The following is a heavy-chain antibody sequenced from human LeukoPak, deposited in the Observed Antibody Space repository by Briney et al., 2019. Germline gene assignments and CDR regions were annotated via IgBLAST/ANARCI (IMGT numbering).Heavy chain of an antibody. CDR3: ARVSLSSGCLSN. D-gene: IGHD6-19*01. CDR1: GFTFSSYT. Sequence: GRSLRLSCTASGFTFSSYTMQWVRQAPGKGLEWVAVISSDASNKYYADSVKGRSTTSRDNSKNTLYLQMNSLRVEDTAVYYCARVSLSSGCLSNWGQGALVTVSS. CDR2: ISSDASNK. J-gene: IGHJ4*02. V-gene: IGHV3-30-3*01.